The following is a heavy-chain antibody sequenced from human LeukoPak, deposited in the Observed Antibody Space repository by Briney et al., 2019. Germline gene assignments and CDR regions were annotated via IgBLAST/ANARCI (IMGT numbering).Heavy chain of an antibody. J-gene: IGHJ4*02. V-gene: IGHV3-7*01. CDR1: GFTFSSYW. D-gene: IGHD1-26*01. CDR3: ARDGVGATWFDY. CDR2: QDGSEK. Sequence: GGSLRLSCAASGFTFSSYWMKQDGSEKYYVDSVKGRFTISRDNAKNSLYLQMNSLRAEDTAVYYCARDGVGATWFDYWGQGTLVTVSS.